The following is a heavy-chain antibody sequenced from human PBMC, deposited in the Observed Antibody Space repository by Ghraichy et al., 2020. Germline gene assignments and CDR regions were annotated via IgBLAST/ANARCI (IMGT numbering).Heavy chain of an antibody. D-gene: IGHD5-18*01. V-gene: IGHV4-34*01. Sequence: SETLSLTCAVYGGSFSGYYWTWIRQPPGKGLEWIGEVNHSGSTNYNPSLRSRVTMSVDTSKNQFSLKLSSVTAADTAVYYCARGDTPMVTAFDYWGQGTLVTVSS. CDR2: VNHSGST. CDR1: GGSFSGYY. J-gene: IGHJ4*02. CDR3: ARGDTPMVTAFDY.